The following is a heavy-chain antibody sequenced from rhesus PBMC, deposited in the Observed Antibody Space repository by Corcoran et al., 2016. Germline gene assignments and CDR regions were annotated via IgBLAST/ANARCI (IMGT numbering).Heavy chain of an antibody. CDR3: ASSPGYYWYFDL. Sequence: QLQLQESGPGLVKPSETLSVTCAVSGGSISSSYWSWIRQAPGKGLEWIGYIYGRGSSTTYNPSLKSRVTLSVDTSKNQLSLKLSSVTAADTAVYYCASSPGYYWYFDLWGPGTPITISS. CDR1: GGSISSSY. V-gene: IGHV4-169*02. CDR2: IYGRGSST. D-gene: IGHD3-28*01. J-gene: IGHJ2*01.